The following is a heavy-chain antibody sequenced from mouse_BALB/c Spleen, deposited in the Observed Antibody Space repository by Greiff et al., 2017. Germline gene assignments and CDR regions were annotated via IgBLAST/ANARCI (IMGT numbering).Heavy chain of an antibody. CDR2: INPDSSTI. CDR1: GVDFSRYW. Sequence: AASGVDFSRYWMSWVRQAPGKGLEWIGGINPDSSTINYTPSLKDKFIISRDNAKNTLYLQMSKVRSEDTALYYCARPDAYGDGAMDYWGQGTSVTVSS. V-gene: IGHV4-1*02. J-gene: IGHJ4*01. D-gene: IGHD1-2*01. CDR3: ARPDAYGDGAMDY.